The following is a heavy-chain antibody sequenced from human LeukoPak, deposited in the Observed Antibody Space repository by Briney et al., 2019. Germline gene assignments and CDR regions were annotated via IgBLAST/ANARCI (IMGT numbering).Heavy chain of an antibody. D-gene: IGHD2-2*01. CDR1: GFTFSTYE. J-gene: IGHJ5*02. CDR3: ARGPLHVVVPAATWFDP. Sequence: GGSLRLSCAASGFTFSTYEMNWVRQAPGKGLEWVSYMSSSGSTIYYADSVKGRFTISRDNAKNSLYLQMNSLRAEDTAVYYCARGPLHVVVPAATWFDPWGQGILVTVST. CDR2: MSSSGSTI. V-gene: IGHV3-48*03.